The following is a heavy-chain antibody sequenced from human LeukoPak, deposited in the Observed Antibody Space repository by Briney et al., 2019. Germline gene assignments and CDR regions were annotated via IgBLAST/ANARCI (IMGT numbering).Heavy chain of an antibody. J-gene: IGHJ5*02. CDR2: INPNSGGT. V-gene: IGHV1-2*02. Sequence: GASVKVSCKASGYTFTGYYMHWVRQAPGQGLEWMGWINPNSGGTNYAQKFQGRVTMTRDTSNSTAYMELSRLRSDDTAVYYCARGPPLKAFGFDSWGQGTLVTVSS. CDR1: GYTFTGYY. CDR3: ARGPPLKAFGFDS.